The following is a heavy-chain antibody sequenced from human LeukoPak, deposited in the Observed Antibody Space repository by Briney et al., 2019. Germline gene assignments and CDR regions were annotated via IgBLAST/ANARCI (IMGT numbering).Heavy chain of an antibody. J-gene: IGHJ5*02. Sequence: SEPLSLTCTVSVCPISSYQWRWIRQPAGKGLGWIGRIYTSGSTNYNPSLKSRVTMSVDTSKNQFSLKLSSVTAADTAVYYCARVVPAAIPAGSGWFDPWGQGTLVTVSS. D-gene: IGHD2-2*02. CDR3: ARVVPAAIPAGSGWFDP. CDR1: VCPISSYQ. CDR2: IYTSGST. V-gene: IGHV4-4*07.